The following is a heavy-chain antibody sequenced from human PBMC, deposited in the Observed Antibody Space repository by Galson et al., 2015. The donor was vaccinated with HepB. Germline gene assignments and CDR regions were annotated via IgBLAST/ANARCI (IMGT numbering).Heavy chain of an antibody. Sequence: SLRLSCAASGFTFSSYSMNWVRQAPGKGLEWVSSISSSSSYIYYADSVKGRFTISRDNAKNSLYLQMNSLRAEDTAVYYCARAQYSSSWYNDYWGQGTLVTVSS. V-gene: IGHV3-21*01. CDR2: ISSSSSYI. D-gene: IGHD6-13*01. CDR1: GFTFSSYS. J-gene: IGHJ4*02. CDR3: ARAQYSSSWYNDY.